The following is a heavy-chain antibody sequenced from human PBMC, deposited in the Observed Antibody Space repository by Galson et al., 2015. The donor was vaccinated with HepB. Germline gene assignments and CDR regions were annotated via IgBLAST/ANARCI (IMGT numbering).Heavy chain of an antibody. D-gene: IGHD3-22*01. Sequence: SLRLSCAASGFTFSDYYMSWIRQAPGKGLEWVSYISSSSSYTNYADSVKGRFTISRDNAKNSLYLQMNSLRAEDTAVYYCARDTYYYDSSGYSPGAFDIWGQGTMVTVSS. V-gene: IGHV3-11*05. J-gene: IGHJ3*02. CDR1: GFTFSDYY. CDR3: ARDTYYYDSSGYSPGAFDI. CDR2: ISSSSSYT.